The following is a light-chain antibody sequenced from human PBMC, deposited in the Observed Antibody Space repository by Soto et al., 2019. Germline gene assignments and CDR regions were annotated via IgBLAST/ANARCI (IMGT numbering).Light chain of an antibody. CDR1: GNAVGAYNY. V-gene: IGLV2-11*01. J-gene: IGLJ1*01. CDR2: GVV. CDR3: CSYAGGYTYL. Sequence: QSVLAQPRSVSGSPGQSVTISCTGTGNAVGAYNYVSWYQQHPGRPPKLLIYGVVRWPSGVPDRFSGSKSGNTASLTISGLQAEDEADYFCCSYAGGYTYLSGTGTKVTVL.